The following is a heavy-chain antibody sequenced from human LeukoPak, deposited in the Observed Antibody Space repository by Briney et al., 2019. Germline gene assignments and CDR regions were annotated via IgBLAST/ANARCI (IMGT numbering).Heavy chain of an antibody. CDR3: AREVGIHGMDV. CDR2: IYYSGST. J-gene: IGHJ6*02. V-gene: IGHV4-31*03. Sequence: SETLSLTCTVPGGSISSGGYYWSWIRQHPGKGLKWIGYIYYSGSTYYNPSLKSRVTISVDTSKNQFSLKLSSVAAADTAVYYCAREVGIHGMDVWGQGTTVTVSS. D-gene: IGHD1-26*01. CDR1: GGSISSGGYY.